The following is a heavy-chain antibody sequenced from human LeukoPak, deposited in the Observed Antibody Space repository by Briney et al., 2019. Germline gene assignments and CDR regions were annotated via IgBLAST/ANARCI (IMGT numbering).Heavy chain of an antibody. D-gene: IGHD3-3*01. CDR2: ISYDGSNK. V-gene: IGHV3-30-3*01. J-gene: IGHJ4*02. Sequence: GGSLRLSCAASGFTFSSCAMHWVRQAPGKGLEWVAVISYDGSNKYYADSVKGRFTISRDNSKNTLYLQMNSLRAEDTAVYYCARDQGSPTYDFWSGYQIQFYFDYWGQGTLVTVSS. CDR1: GFTFSSCA. CDR3: ARDQGSPTYDFWSGYQIQFYFDY.